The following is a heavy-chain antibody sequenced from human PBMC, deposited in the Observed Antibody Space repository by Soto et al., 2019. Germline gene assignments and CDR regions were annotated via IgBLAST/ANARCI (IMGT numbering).Heavy chain of an antibody. CDR2: INHSSLST. CDR3: CRGPCPSTTVPMMEY. D-gene: IGHD4-17*01. V-gene: IGHV3-48*02. Sequence: GGSLRLSCAASGFTFTRHSMNWVRQAVGKGLDWIAYINHSSLSTYYAVPVKGPFTIVTVNCQFSLYLEITRLTDEDTALYYCCRGPCPSTTVPMMEYWGQG. J-gene: IGHJ4*02. CDR1: GFTFTRHS.